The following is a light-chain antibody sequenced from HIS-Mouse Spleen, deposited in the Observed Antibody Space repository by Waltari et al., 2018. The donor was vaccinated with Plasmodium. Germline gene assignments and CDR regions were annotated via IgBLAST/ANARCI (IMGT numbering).Light chain of an antibody. V-gene: IGLV2-11*01. CDR3: CSYAGSYTYV. CDR2: ESS. CDR1: SSDVGGYNY. J-gene: IGLJ1*01. Sequence: QSALTQPRSVSGSPGQSVTISCTGTSSDVGGYNYVSWYQQQPGKAPKLMIYESSKRPSGVPYRFSGSKSGNTAALTISGLQAEDEADYYCCSYAGSYTYVFGTGTKVTVL.